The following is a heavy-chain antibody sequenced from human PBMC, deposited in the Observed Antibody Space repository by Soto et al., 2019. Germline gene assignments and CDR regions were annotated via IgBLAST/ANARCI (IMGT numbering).Heavy chain of an antibody. V-gene: IGHV1-8*01. J-gene: IGHJ6*02. Sequence: ASVKVSCKASGYTFTSYDINWVRQATGQGLEWMGWMNPNSGNTGYAQKFQGRVTMTRNTSISTAYMELSSLRSEDTAVYYCARAYLEWFAVDYYYYYGMDVWGHGTTVTVSS. CDR1: GYTFTSYD. CDR2: MNPNSGNT. D-gene: IGHD3-3*01. CDR3: ARAYLEWFAVDYYYYYGMDV.